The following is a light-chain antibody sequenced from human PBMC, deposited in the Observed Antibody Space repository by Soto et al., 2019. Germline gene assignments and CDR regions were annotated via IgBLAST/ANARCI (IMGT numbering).Light chain of an antibody. Sequence: EIVLTQSPGTLSLSPGERATLSCRASQSVSSSYLAWYQQKPGQAPRLLIYGASGRATGIPDRFSGSGSGTDFTLTISRLEPEDFAVYYCQHQKTFGQGTKVEIK. V-gene: IGKV3-20*01. CDR1: QSVSSSY. CDR3: QHQKT. CDR2: GAS. J-gene: IGKJ1*01.